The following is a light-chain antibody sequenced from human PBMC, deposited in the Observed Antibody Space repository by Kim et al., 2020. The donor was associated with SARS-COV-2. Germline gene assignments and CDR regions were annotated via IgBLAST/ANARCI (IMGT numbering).Light chain of an antibody. Sequence: EIVLTQSPGTLSLSPGERATLSCRASQSVSSSYLAWYQQKPGQAPRLLIYGASSRATCIPDQVSGSWSGTVFKLTISRLDAEDFAGYYWQQYGNSLYTLGQGKKLE. CDR2: GAS. V-gene: IGKV3-20*01. CDR1: QSVSSSY. CDR3: QQYGNSLYT. J-gene: IGKJ2*01.